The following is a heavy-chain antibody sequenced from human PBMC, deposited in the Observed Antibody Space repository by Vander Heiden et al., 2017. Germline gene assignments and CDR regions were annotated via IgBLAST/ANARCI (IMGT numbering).Heavy chain of an antibody. D-gene: IGHD3-3*01. CDR3: AKWCYDFWSGYYTCFDY. CDR1: GFTFISYS. CDR2: ISGSGGST. J-gene: IGHJ4*02. Sequence: EVQLLESGGGLVHPGGSLRLPCAASGFTFISYSMSWVRQAPGKGLEWVSAISGSGGSTYYADSVKGRFTISRDNSKNTLYLQMNSLRAEDTAVYYCAKWCYDFWSGYYTCFDYWGQGTLVTVSS. V-gene: IGHV3-23*01.